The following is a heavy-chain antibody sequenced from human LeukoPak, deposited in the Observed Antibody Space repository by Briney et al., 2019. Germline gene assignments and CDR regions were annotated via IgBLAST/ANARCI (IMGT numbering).Heavy chain of an antibody. D-gene: IGHD3-3*01. CDR1: GYTFTSYD. Sequence: ASVKVSCKASGYTFTSYDINWVRQATGQGLEWMGWMNPNSGNTGCAQKFQGRVTMTRNTSISTAYMELSSLRSEDTAVYYCARANYDFWSGYYDQAYYYYYGMDVWGQGTTVTVSS. J-gene: IGHJ6*02. V-gene: IGHV1-8*01. CDR2: MNPNSGNT. CDR3: ARANYDFWSGYYDQAYYYYYGMDV.